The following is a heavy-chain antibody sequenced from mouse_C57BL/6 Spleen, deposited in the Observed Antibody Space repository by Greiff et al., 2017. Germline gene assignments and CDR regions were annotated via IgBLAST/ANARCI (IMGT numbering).Heavy chain of an antibody. CDR2: IDPETGGT. J-gene: IGHJ3*01. CDR1: GYTFTDYE. Sequence: QVQPQQSGAELVRPGASVTLSCKASGYTFTDYEMHWVKQTPVHGLEWIGAIDPETGGTAYNQKFKGKAILTADKSSSTAYMELRSLTSEDSAVYYCTRGDGAYWGQGTLVTVSA. V-gene: IGHV1-15*01. D-gene: IGHD2-3*01. CDR3: TRGDGAY.